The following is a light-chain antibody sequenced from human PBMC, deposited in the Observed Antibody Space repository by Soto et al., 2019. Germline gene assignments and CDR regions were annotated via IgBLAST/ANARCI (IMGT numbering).Light chain of an antibody. J-gene: IGKJ2*01. CDR3: QQYKSPPYT. CDR1: QSISTL. CDR2: DAS. V-gene: IGKV1-5*01. Sequence: DIQMTQSPSTLSASVGDRVTITCRASQSISTLLAWYQQKPGKAPKLLIYDASSLENGDPARFSGSGSGTEFTLAISSLQSDACATYYCQQYKSPPYTFGQGTRLEIK.